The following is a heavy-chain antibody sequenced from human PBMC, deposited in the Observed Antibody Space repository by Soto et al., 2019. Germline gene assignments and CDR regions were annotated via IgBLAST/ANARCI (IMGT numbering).Heavy chain of an antibody. J-gene: IGHJ3*02. CDR2: IKQDGSEK. CDR3: ARDHDYGDYVGPHAFDI. Sequence: EVQLVESGGGLVQPGGSLRLSCAASGFTFSSYWMSWVRQAPGKGLEWVANIKQDGSEKYYVDSVKVRFTISRDNAKNSLYLQMNSLKAEDTAGYYCARDHDYGDYVGPHAFDIWGQGRMVTVSS. V-gene: IGHV3-7*01. CDR1: GFTFSSYW. D-gene: IGHD4-17*01.